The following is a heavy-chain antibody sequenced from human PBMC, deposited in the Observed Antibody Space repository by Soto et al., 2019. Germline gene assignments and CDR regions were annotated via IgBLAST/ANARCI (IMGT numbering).Heavy chain of an antibody. CDR3: ARGHGDSWPTFDP. CDR1: GGTFGTYA. V-gene: IGHV1-69*01. J-gene: IGHJ5*02. D-gene: IGHD6-13*01. CDR2: IIPMFGTE. Sequence: QVQLVQSGAEVRKPGSSVRVSCKASGGTFGTYAINWVRQARGQGLEWMGGIIPMFGTEKYAQKFQGRLTITADELTTTTYMDLSSLTSEDTAVYYCARGHGDSWPTFDPWGQGTLVTVSS.